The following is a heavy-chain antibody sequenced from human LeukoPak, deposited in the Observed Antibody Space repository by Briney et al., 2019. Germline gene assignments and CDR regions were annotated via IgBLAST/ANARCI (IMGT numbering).Heavy chain of an antibody. CDR2: INSDGSST. CDR3: AKEGYCSSTSCYSLDY. J-gene: IGHJ4*02. D-gene: IGHD2-2*01. CDR1: GFTFSSYW. V-gene: IGHV3-74*01. Sequence: RPGGSLRLSCAASGFTFSSYWMHWVRQAPGKGLVWVSRINSDGSSTSYADSVKGRFTISRDNSKNTLYLQMNSLRAEDTAVYYCAKEGYCSSTSCYSLDYWGQGTLVTVSP.